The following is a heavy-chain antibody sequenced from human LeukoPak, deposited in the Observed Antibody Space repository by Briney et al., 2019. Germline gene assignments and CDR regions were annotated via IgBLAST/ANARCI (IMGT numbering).Heavy chain of an antibody. Sequence: SETLSLTCTVSGGSISSGGYYWSCIRQHPGKGLEWIVYIYYSGSTYYNPSLKSRVTISVDTSKNQFSLKLSSVTAADTAVYYCARAAHCSSTSGYYWFDPWGQGTLVTVSS. CDR3: ARAAHCSSTSGYYWFDP. CDR2: IYYSGST. J-gene: IGHJ5*02. V-gene: IGHV4-31*03. D-gene: IGHD2-2*01. CDR1: GGSISSGGYY.